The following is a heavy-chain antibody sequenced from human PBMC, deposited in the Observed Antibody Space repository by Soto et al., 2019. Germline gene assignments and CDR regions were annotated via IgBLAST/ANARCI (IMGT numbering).Heavy chain of an antibody. CDR3: ARDLESGHYYYYYGMDV. D-gene: IGHD7-27*01. Sequence: QPGGSLRLSCAASGFTFSSYGMHWVRQAPGKGLEWVAVIWYDGSNKYYADSVKGRFTISRDNSKNTLYLQMNSLRAEDTAVYYCARDLESGHYYYYYGMDVWGQGTTVTVSS. CDR2: IWYDGSNK. CDR1: GFTFSSYG. V-gene: IGHV3-33*01. J-gene: IGHJ6*02.